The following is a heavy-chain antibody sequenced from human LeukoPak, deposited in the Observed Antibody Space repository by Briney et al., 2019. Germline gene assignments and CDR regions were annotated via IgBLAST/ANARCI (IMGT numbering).Heavy chain of an antibody. D-gene: IGHD3-22*01. CDR3: ARDPDYYDSSGYHPLDY. Sequence: SETLSLACAVYGGSFSGYYWSWIRQPPGKGLEWIGEINHSGSTNYNPSLKSRVTISVDTSKNQFSLQLTSVTPEDTAVYYCARDPDYYDSSGYHPLDYWGQGTLVTVSS. J-gene: IGHJ4*02. CDR1: GGSFSGYY. V-gene: IGHV4-34*01. CDR2: INHSGST.